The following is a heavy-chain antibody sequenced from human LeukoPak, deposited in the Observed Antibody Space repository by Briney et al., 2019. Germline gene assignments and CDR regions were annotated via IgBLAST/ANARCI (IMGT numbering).Heavy chain of an antibody. CDR2: IYSGGST. V-gene: IGHV3-53*01. D-gene: IGHD3-22*01. Sequence: GGSLRLSCAASGFTVSSNYMSWVRQAPGKGLEWVSVIYSGGSTYYADSVKGRFTISRDNSKNTLYLQMNSLRAEDTAVYYCAREKLRYYDSSGYYGSAFDIWGQGTMVTVSS. CDR1: GFTVSSNY. CDR3: AREKLRYYDSSGYYGSAFDI. J-gene: IGHJ3*02.